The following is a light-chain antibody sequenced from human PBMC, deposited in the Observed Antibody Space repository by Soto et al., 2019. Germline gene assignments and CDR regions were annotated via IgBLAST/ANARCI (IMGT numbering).Light chain of an antibody. Sequence: VRTQYPGKQSVSPGERATLSCRASQSVNSNYLAWYQQKPGQPPRLLIYGISTRATGIPDRFSGSGSGTDFTLTISRLEPDDFAVYYRQQYFSSSTFGQVTLLEIK. CDR3: QQYFSSST. CDR1: QSVNSNY. V-gene: IGKV3-20*01. CDR2: GIS. J-gene: IGKJ5*01.